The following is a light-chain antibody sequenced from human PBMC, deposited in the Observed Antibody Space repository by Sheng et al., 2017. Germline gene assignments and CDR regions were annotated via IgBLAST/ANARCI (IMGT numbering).Light chain of an antibody. Sequence: DIQMTQSPSSLSASVGDRVTITCRASQSISIYLNWYQQKPGKAPKLLIYAASTLQSGVPSRFSGSGSGTEFTLTISSLQPEDFATYYCQQLNSYPYTFGQGTKLEIK. CDR3: QQLNSYPYT. CDR1: QSISIY. V-gene: IGKV1-9*01. J-gene: IGKJ2*01. CDR2: AAS.